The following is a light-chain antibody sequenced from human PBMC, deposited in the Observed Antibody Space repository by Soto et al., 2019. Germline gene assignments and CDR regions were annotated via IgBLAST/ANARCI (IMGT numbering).Light chain of an antibody. CDR2: EVT. Sequence: QSVLTQPPSASGSPGQSVTISCTGTFNDVGGYNYVSWYQQHPGKAPKVIIYEVTERPSGVPDRFSGSKSGNAASLTVSGLQADDEAVYYCSSYTGTNNFVLFGGGTKLTVL. CDR3: SSYTGTNNFVL. V-gene: IGLV2-8*01. J-gene: IGLJ2*01. CDR1: FNDVGGYNY.